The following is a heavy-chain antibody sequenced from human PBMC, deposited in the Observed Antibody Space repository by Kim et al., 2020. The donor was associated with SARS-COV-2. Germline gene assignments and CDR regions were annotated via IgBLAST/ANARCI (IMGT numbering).Heavy chain of an antibody. D-gene: IGHD5-18*01. Sequence: SETLSLTCAVYGGSFSGYYWSWIRQPPGKGLEWIGEINHSGSTNYNPSLKSRVTISVDTSKNQFSLKLSSVTAADTAVYYCARGRRYSYAPYYFDYWGQGTLVTVSS. CDR1: GGSFSGYY. V-gene: IGHV4-34*01. CDR3: ARGRRYSYAPYYFDY. J-gene: IGHJ4*02. CDR2: INHSGST.